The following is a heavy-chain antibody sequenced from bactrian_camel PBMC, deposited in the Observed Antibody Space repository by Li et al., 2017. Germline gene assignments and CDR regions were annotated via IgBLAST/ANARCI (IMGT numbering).Heavy chain of an antibody. CDR1: LFPVNKYH. V-gene: IGHV3S40*01. Sequence: DVQLVESGGGLVQPEESLRLSCAVSLFPVNKYHINWVRQAPGKALEGIAAIRNSGGETWYHDSVKGRFTISGDNAKNTLYLQMNSLKPQDTAVYYCVGAIWVSADALSQGTQVIVS. CDR2: IRNSGGET. J-gene: IGHJ4*01. D-gene: IGHD3*01.